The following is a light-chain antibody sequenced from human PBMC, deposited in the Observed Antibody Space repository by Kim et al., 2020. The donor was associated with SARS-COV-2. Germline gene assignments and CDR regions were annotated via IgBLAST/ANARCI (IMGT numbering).Light chain of an antibody. Sequence: QSALTQPPSASWSPGQSVTISCTGTSSDVGGYNYVSWYQQHPGNAPKLLIYEVNKWPSGVHDRFSVSKSGNTTSLTVSGLQAEDESDYYCSSYAGSNTWVFGGGAQLTVL. CDR3: SSYAGSNTWV. J-gene: IGLJ3*02. CDR2: EVN. V-gene: IGLV2-8*01. CDR1: SSDVGGYNY.